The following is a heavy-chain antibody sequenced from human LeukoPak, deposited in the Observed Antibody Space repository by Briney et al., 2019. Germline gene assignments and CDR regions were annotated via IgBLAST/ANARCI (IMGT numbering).Heavy chain of an antibody. Sequence: ASVKVSCKASGYTFTGYYMHWVRQAPGQGLEWMGWINPNSGRTNYAQKFQGRVTMTRDTSISTAYMELSRLRSDDTAVYYCARAGDYYYYYGMDVWGQGTTVTVSS. CDR1: GYTFTGYY. J-gene: IGHJ6*02. V-gene: IGHV1-2*02. CDR3: ARAGDYYYYYGMDV. CDR2: INPNSGRT.